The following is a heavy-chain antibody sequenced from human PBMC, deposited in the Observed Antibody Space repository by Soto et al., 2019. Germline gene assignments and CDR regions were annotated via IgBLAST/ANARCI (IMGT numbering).Heavy chain of an antibody. CDR2: IIPIFGTA. Sequence: QVQLVQSGAEVKKPGSSVKVSCKASGGTFSSYAISWVRQAPGQGLEWMGGIIPIFGTANYAQKFQGRVTITADESTSTADMELSSLRSEDTAVYYCARDRLEEMVVAATDWYFDLWGRGTLVTVSS. J-gene: IGHJ2*01. CDR1: GGTFSSYA. V-gene: IGHV1-69*01. CDR3: ARDRLEEMVVAATDWYFDL. D-gene: IGHD2-15*01.